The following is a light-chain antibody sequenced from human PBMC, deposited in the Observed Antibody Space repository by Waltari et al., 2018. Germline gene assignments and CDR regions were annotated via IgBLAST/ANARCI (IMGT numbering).Light chain of an antibody. V-gene: IGKV3-15*01. Sequence: EMVMTQSPATLPVSLGERATLSCRASRSVRSRLAWYQQKPGQAPSLLVYDASTRATGVPARFSGSGSGTDFILTISGMQSEDFAVYYCQQYHNWPPGFGPGTKVDIK. CDR1: RSVRSR. J-gene: IGKJ3*01. CDR2: DAS. CDR3: QQYHNWPPG.